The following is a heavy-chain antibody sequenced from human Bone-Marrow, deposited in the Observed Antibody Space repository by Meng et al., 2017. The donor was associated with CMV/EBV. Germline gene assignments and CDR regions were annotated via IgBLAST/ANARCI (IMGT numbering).Heavy chain of an antibody. Sequence: GGSLRLSCAASGFTFSSYWMSWGRQAPGKGLEWVANIKQDGSEKYYVESVKGRFTISRDNAKNSLYLQMNSLRAEDTAVYYCARAMGGRMTAVVTDIGGIDYWGQGTLVTVSS. V-gene: IGHV3-7*01. D-gene: IGHD4-23*01. J-gene: IGHJ4*02. CDR3: ARAMGGRMTAVVTDIGGIDY. CDR1: GFTFSSYW. CDR2: IKQDGSEK.